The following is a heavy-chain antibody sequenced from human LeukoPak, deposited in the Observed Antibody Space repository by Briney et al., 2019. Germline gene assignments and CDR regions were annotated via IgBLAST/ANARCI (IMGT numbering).Heavy chain of an antibody. Sequence: PSETLSLTCAVYGGSFSGYYWSWIRQPPGKGLEWIGEINHSGSTNYNPSLKSRVTISVDTSKNQFSLKLSSVTAADTAVYYCARLGAMAIDYWGQGTLVTVSS. CDR3: ARLGAMAIDY. J-gene: IGHJ4*02. CDR2: INHSGST. CDR1: GGSFSGYY. V-gene: IGHV4-34*01. D-gene: IGHD1-26*01.